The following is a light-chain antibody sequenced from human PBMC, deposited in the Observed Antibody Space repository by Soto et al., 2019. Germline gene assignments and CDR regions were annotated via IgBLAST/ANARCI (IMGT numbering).Light chain of an antibody. J-gene: IGLJ3*02. V-gene: IGLV1-40*01. Sequence: QSVLTHPPSFSVAPGQSVTISFTGDSAKIGTPPDVQWYQQFPGPLHKLLLYADYERPSGVPDRVSGSNSGASAALVLTGLRADDEADYYCQSYDNQVSGGVCGGGTQLTVL. CDR1: SAKIGTPPD. CDR3: QSYDNQVSGGV. CDR2: ADY.